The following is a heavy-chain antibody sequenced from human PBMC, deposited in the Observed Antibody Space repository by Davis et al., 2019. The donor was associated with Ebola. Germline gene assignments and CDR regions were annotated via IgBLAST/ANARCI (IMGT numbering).Heavy chain of an antibody. V-gene: IGHV3-30*03. CDR2: ISYDGSNK. Sequence: GESLKISCAASGFTFSSYGMHWVRQAPGKGLEWVAVISYDGSNKYYADSVKGRFTISRDNAKNSLYLQMNSLRAEDTAVYYCARDPAYYDSSGYLDAFDIWGQGTMVTVSS. CDR3: ARDPAYYDSSGYLDAFDI. J-gene: IGHJ3*02. CDR1: GFTFSSYG. D-gene: IGHD3-22*01.